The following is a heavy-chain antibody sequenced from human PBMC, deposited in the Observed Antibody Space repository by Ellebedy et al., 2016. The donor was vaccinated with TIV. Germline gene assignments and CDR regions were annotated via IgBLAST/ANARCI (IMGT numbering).Heavy chain of an antibody. CDR1: GGSISSYY. Sequence: MPSETLSLTCTVSGGSISSYYWSWIRQPPGKGLEWIGYIYYSGSTNYNPSLKSRVTISVDTSKNQFSLKLSSVTAADTAVYYCARGGVDTAMADLHPFDYWGQGTLVTVSS. CDR2: IYYSGST. CDR3: ARGGVDTAMADLHPFDY. J-gene: IGHJ4*02. D-gene: IGHD5-18*01. V-gene: IGHV4-59*01.